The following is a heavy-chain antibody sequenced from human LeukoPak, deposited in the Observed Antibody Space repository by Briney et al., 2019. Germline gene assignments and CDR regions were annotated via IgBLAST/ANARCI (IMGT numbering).Heavy chain of an antibody. V-gene: IGHV4-34*01. CDR2: INHSGST. D-gene: IGHD3-3*01. J-gene: IGHJ4*02. CDR3: ARAVSDFWSGYSPYYFDY. CDR1: GGSFSGYY. Sequence: SETLSLTCAVYGGSFSGYYWSWIRQPPGKGLEWIGEINHSGSTNYNPSLKSRVTISVDTSKNQFSLKLSSVTAADTAVYYCARAVSDFWSGYSPYYFDYWGQGTLVTVSS.